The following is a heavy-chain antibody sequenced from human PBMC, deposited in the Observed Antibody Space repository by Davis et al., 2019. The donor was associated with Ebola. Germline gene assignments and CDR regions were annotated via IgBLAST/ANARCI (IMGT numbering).Heavy chain of an antibody. V-gene: IGHV3-53*05. CDR3: VRGGVQGVIIFGYGMDV. CDR1: GFTVSSNY. Sequence: GESLKISCAASGFTVSSNYMSWVRQAPGKGLEWVSVIYSGSSTYYADSVKGRFTISRDNSKNTLYLQMSSLRAEDTAVYYCVRGGVQGVIIFGYGMDVWGQGTTVTVSS. D-gene: IGHD3-10*01. J-gene: IGHJ6*02. CDR2: IYSGSST.